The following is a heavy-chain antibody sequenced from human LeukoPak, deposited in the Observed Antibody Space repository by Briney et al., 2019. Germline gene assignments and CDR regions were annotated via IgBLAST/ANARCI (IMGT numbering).Heavy chain of an antibody. CDR3: ARHLSGITGYTYGRGIDY. CDR1: GFTFSSYW. V-gene: IGHV3-7*01. Sequence: GGSLRLSCAASGFTFSSYWMTWVRQAPGKGLERVGNIKGDGSEKYYVDSVKGRFTISRDNAKKSLYLQMNSLRAEDTAVYYCARHLSGITGYTYGRGIDYWGQGTLVSVSS. D-gene: IGHD5-18*01. CDR2: IKGDGSEK. J-gene: IGHJ4*02.